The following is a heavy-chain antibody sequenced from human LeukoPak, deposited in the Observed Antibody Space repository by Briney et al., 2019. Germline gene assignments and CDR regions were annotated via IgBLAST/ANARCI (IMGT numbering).Heavy chain of an antibody. CDR3: AKHPRATYYDFWSGYQYNWFDP. V-gene: IGHV3-23*01. CDR2: ISGSGGST. Sequence: GGSLRLSCAASGFTFGSYAMSWVRQAPGKGLEWVSAISGSGGSTYYADSVKGRFTISRDNSKNTLYLQMNSLRAEDTAVYYCAKHPRATYYDFWSGYQYNWFDPWGQGTLVTVSS. D-gene: IGHD3-3*01. CDR1: GFTFGSYA. J-gene: IGHJ5*02.